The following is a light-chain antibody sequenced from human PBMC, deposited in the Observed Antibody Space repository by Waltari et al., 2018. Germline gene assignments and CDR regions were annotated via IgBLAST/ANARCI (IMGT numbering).Light chain of an antibody. V-gene: IGKV1-12*01. J-gene: IGKJ1*01. CDR2: DAS. CDR3: QQVNSFPRT. CDR1: QGISSR. Sequence: DIQMTQSPSSVSASVGDRVTLTCRASQGISSRLAVYQQKPGKAPQLLIYDASSLHSGVPSRFSGSGSGTDFTLTIRSLQPEDFATYYCQQVNSFPRTFGQGTKVEVK.